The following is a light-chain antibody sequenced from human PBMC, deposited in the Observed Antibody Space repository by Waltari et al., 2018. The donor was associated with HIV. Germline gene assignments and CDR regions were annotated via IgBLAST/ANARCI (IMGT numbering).Light chain of an antibody. CDR3: SSYAANNSFVP. V-gene: IGLV2-8*01. J-gene: IGLJ2*01. CDR1: PSDIGRYDF. Sequence: QSALTQPPSASGPPGQSVTISCTGTPSDIGRYDFVSWSQLQPDTVPNRILYEVTKRPSWVPDRFSGSKSDNTASLTVSGLQTDDEADYYCSSYAANNSFVPFGGGTRLTVL. CDR2: EVT.